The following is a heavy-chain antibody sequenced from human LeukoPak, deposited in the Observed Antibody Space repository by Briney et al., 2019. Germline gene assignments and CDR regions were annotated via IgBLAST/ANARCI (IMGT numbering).Heavy chain of an antibody. CDR3: ARMSGGYDF. CDR2: INTGHGNT. Sequence: ASVKVSCKASGYTFTRYAMHWVRQAPGQRLEWMGWINTGHGNTKYSQKLQDRVSITRDTSANTAYMELSSLGSEDTAVYYCARMSGGYDFWGQGTLVTVSS. J-gene: IGHJ4*02. V-gene: IGHV1-3*04. D-gene: IGHD5-12*01. CDR1: GYTFTRYA.